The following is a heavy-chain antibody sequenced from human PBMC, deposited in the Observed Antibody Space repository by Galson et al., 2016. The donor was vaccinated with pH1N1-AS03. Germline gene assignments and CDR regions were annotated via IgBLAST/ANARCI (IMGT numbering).Heavy chain of an antibody. J-gene: IGHJ4*02. D-gene: IGHD2-2*01. CDR2: IYYTGTT. CDR3: ASWALSCSTANCWGAYYFDY. V-gene: IGHV4-30-4*01. Sequence: TLSLTCSVSGGSISSGDHYWSWIRQSPGKGLGWIGYIYYTGTTYYNPSLKSRVTISVDTSKNQFSLKVTSVTAADPAVYYCASWALSCSTANCWGAYYFDYWGQGTLVTVSS. CDR1: GGSISSGDHY.